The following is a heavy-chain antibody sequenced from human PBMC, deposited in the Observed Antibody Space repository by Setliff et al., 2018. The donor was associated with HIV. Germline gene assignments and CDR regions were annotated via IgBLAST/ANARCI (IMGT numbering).Heavy chain of an antibody. Sequence: GASVKVSCKASGGSFRNYAINWVRQAPGQGLEWMGGIIPLLGTPNYAHKFQGGVTITADKYSSTVYMELSSLRSEDSAVFYCARDRSGIAVAAPDAFDVWGQGTMVTVSS. J-gene: IGHJ3*01. D-gene: IGHD6-19*01. CDR1: GGSFRNYA. V-gene: IGHV1-69*06. CDR3: ARDRSGIAVAAPDAFDV. CDR2: IIPLLGTP.